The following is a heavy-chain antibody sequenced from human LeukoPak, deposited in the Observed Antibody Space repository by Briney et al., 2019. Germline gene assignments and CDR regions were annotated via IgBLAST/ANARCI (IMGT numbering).Heavy chain of an antibody. CDR3: ARVTGTDYIWGSYRY. CDR1: GFSFSDYW. Sequence: GGSLRLSCAASGFSFSDYWMSWVRQAPGKGLEWVANINPDGSVKKYVDSVEGRFTISRDNAQNSLYLQMNTLRAEDTAVYYCARVTGTDYIWGSYRYWGQGTLVTVSS. D-gene: IGHD3-16*02. CDR2: INPDGSVK. V-gene: IGHV3-7*01. J-gene: IGHJ4*02.